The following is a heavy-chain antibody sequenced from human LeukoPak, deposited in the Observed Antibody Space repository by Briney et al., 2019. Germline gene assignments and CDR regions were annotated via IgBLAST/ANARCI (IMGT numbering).Heavy chain of an antibody. V-gene: IGHV3-7*01. CDR2: IKQDSTEK. Sequence: GRSLRLSCAASGFTFSSHWMSWVRQAPGKGLEWVANIKQDSTEKHYVDSVRGRFTISRDNSKNTLYLQMNSLRAEDTAVYYCARDRGDYFDYWGQGTLVTVSS. CDR3: ARDRGDYFDY. J-gene: IGHJ4*02. D-gene: IGHD3-10*01. CDR1: GFTFSSHW.